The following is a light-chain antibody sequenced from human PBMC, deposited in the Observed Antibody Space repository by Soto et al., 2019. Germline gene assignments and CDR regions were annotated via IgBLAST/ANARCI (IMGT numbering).Light chain of an antibody. CDR3: TSYSSSDIFYV. Sequence: QSVLTQPASVSGSPGQSITISCTGTSSDIGGYYYVSWYPHHPGKAPKLLIYQVTNRPSRVSNRFSGSKSGNTASLTISGLQADDEADYDCTSYSSSDIFYVFGTGTKVTVL. V-gene: IGLV2-14*01. CDR1: SSDIGGYYY. J-gene: IGLJ1*01. CDR2: QVT.